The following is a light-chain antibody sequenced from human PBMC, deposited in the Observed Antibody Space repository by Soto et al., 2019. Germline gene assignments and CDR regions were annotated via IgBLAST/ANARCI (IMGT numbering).Light chain of an antibody. V-gene: IGLV2-14*01. J-gene: IGLJ1*01. CDR2: DVS. Sequence: HYALTQPASVSGSPGQSITISCTGTSSDVGAYNYVSWYQQHPGKAPKLMIYDVSNRPSGVSSRFSGSKSGNTASLTFSGLQAEDEADYYCSSYTTSSIYVFGTGTKLTVL. CDR3: SSYTTSSIYV. CDR1: SSDVGAYNY.